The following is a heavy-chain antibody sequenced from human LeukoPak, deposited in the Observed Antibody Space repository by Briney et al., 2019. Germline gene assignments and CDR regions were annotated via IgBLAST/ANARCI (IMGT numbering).Heavy chain of an antibody. D-gene: IGHD2-2*01. CDR1: GFTFSSYS. CDR3: ARGGVPAAVYGNWFDP. V-gene: IGHV3-21*01. J-gene: IGHJ5*02. CDR2: ISSSSSYI. Sequence: GGSLRLSCAAPGFTFSSYSMNWVRQAPGKGLEWVSSISSSSSYIYYADSVKGRFTISRDNAKNSLYLQMNSLRAEDTAVYYCARGGVPAAVYGNWFDPWGQGTLVTVSS.